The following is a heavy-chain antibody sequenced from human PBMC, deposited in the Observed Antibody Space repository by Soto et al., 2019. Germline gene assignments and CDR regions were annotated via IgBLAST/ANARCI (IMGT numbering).Heavy chain of an antibody. CDR3: AKDNGVYCSGGSCYSPFDP. V-gene: IGHV3-23*01. CDR1: GFTFSSYA. Sequence: EVQLLESGGGLVQPGGSLRLSCAASGFTFSSYAMSWVRQAPGKGLEWVSAISGSGGSTYYADSVKGWFTISRDNSKNTLYLQMNSLRAEDTAVYYCAKDNGVYCSGGSCYSPFDPWGQGTLVTVSS. D-gene: IGHD2-15*01. CDR2: ISGSGGST. J-gene: IGHJ5*02.